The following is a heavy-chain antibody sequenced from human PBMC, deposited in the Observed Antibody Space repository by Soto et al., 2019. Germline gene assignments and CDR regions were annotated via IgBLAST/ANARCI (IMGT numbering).Heavy chain of an antibody. CDR1: GFTFSSYG. Sequence: QVQLVESGGGVVQPGRSLRLSCAASGFTFSSYGMHWVRQAPGKGLEWVAVIWYDGSNKYYADSVKGRFPISRDNSKNTLYLQMNSLRAEDTAVYYCARSTTVTTGFDYWGQGTLVTVSS. CDR2: IWYDGSNK. J-gene: IGHJ4*02. D-gene: IGHD4-17*01. V-gene: IGHV3-33*01. CDR3: ARSTTVTTGFDY.